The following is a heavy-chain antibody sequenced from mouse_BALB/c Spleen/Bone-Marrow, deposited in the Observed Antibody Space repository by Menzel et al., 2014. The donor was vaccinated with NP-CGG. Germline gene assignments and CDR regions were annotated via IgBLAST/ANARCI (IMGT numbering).Heavy chain of an antibody. CDR2: INPSSGYT. D-gene: IGHD1-1*01. Sequence: QVQLKESAAELARPGASVKMSCKASGYTFTSYTMHWVKQRPGQGLEWIGYINPSSGYTEYNQKFKDKTTLTADKSSSTAYMQLSSLTSEDSAVYYCANYYGSSYRYFDVWGAGTTVTVSS. CDR1: GYTFTSYT. V-gene: IGHV1-4*02. J-gene: IGHJ1*01. CDR3: ANYYGSSYRYFDV.